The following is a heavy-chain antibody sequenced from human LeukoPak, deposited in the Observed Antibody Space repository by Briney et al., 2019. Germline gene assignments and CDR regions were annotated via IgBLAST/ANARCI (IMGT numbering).Heavy chain of an antibody. D-gene: IGHD6-19*01. V-gene: IGHV2-70*04. CDR1: GFSPSPSGMR. J-gene: IGHJ3*02. CDR2: VDWDDDK. CDR3: ARDIAVAGRDAFDI. Sequence: SGPALLKPTQPLPLPCTFSGFSPSPSGMRVSWIRQPPRKALDWLARVDWDDDKFYSTSLKTRLTISKATSKNQVVLTMTNMDPVDTATYYCARDIAVAGRDAFDIWGQGTMVTVSS.